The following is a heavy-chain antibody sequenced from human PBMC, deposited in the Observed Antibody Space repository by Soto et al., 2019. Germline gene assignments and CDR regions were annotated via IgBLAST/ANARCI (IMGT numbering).Heavy chain of an antibody. CDR3: ARDHTAMVTVGAFDI. J-gene: IGHJ3*02. Sequence: EVQLVESGGGLIQPGGSLRLSCAASGFTVSSNYMSWVRQAPGKGLEWVSVIYSGGSTYYADSVKGRFTISRDNSKNTLYLQMTSLRAEDTAVYYCARDHTAMVTVGAFDIWGQGTMVTVSS. CDR1: GFTVSSNY. V-gene: IGHV3-53*01. CDR2: IYSGGST. D-gene: IGHD5-18*01.